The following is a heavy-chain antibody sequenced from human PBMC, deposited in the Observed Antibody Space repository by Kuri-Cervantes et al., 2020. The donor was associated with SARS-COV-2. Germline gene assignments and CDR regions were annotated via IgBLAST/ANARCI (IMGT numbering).Heavy chain of an antibody. J-gene: IGHJ6*03. V-gene: IGHV3-30-3*01. D-gene: IGHD3-16*01. CDR3: ASLLSGGRAHLYFFYMDA. Sequence: GESLKISCAASGFPFSSYAMHWVHQAPGKGLERVAVISYDGSNKYYADSVKGRFTISRDNSKNTLSLQMNSLRAEDTPVYYCASLLSGGRAHLYFFYMDAWGKGTSVTVSS. CDR1: GFPFSSYA. CDR2: ISYDGSNK.